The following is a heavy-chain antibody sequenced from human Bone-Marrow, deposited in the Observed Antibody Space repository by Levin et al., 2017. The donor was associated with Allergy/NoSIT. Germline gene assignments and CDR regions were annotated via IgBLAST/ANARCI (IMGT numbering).Heavy chain of an antibody. Sequence: GGSLRLSCVASGFSFRTDGMSWVRQAPGKGLEWVSAISASGARTYDAASVRGRFSISRDNSKDTLYLHMSSLRAEDSGAYYCAKWSFETYDYGMDVWGQGTTVTVSS. CDR3: AKWSFETYDYGMDV. CDR2: ISASGART. J-gene: IGHJ6*02. V-gene: IGHV3-23*01. CDR1: GFSFRTDG. D-gene: IGHD2-21*01.